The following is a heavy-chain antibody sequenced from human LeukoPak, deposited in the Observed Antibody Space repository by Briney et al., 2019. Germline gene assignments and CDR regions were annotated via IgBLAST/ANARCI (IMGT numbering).Heavy chain of an antibody. V-gene: IGHV3-48*02. CDR1: GFSFSSFF. D-gene: IGHD3-3*01. CDR3: ARDPAIFGVAREYYFDY. CDR2: ISSSSTI. Sequence: PGGSLRLSCAASGFSFSSFFMNWVRQAPGKGLEWVSYISSSSTIYYADSVKGRFTISRDNAKNSLYLQMNSLRDEDTAVYYCARDPAIFGVAREYYFDYWGQGTLVTVSS. J-gene: IGHJ4*02.